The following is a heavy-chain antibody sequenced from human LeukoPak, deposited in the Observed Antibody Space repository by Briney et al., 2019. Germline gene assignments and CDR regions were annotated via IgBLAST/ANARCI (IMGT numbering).Heavy chain of an antibody. CDR3: AKAPSVVPAATLDY. CDR1: GFTFSSDA. V-gene: IGHV3-23*01. D-gene: IGHD2-2*01. J-gene: IGHJ4*02. Sequence: PGGSLRLSCAASGFTFSSDAMSWVRQAPGKGLEWVSAISGSGGSTYYADSVKGRFTISRDNSKNTLYLQMNSLRAEDKAVYYCAKAPSVVPAATLDYWGQGTLVTVSS. CDR2: ISGSGGST.